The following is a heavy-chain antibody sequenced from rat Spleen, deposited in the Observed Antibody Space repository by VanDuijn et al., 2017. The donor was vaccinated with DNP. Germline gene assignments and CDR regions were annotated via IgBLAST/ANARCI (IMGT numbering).Heavy chain of an antibody. CDR1: GYSITSSY. CDR2: ISYSGST. Sequence: EVQLQESGPGLVKPSQSLSLTCSVTGYSITSSYRWNWIRKFPGNKMEYIGHISYSGSTHYNPSLKSRISITRDTSKNQFFLQLNSVTTEDTARYFCARGNDGNYAMDAWGRGTSVTVSS. J-gene: IGHJ4*01. V-gene: IGHV3-1*01. CDR3: ARGNDGNYAMDA. D-gene: IGHD1-12*02.